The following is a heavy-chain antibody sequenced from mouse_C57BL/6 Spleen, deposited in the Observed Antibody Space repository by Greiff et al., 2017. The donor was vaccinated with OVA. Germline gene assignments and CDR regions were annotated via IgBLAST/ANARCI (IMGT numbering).Heavy chain of an antibody. Sequence: EVQLQESGGGLVKPGGSLKLSCAASGFTFSSYAMSWVRQTPEKRLEWVATISDGGSYTYYPDNVKGRFTISRDNAKNNLYLQMSHLKSEDTAMYYCARDGAEAWFAYWGQGTLVTVSA. V-gene: IGHV5-4*01. CDR2: ISDGGSYT. CDR1: GFTFSSYA. J-gene: IGHJ3*01. CDR3: ARDGAEAWFAY.